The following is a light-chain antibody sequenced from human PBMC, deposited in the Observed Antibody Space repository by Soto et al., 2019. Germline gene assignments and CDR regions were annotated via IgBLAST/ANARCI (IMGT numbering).Light chain of an antibody. CDR2: SND. Sequence: QSVLTQAPSASGTPGQRVTISCSGSSSNIGSNTVSWYQQVPGTAPKLLIYSNDQRPSGVPDRFSGSKSGTSASLAICGLQSEDEADYYCAAWDDSLNGWVFGGGTKLTVL. V-gene: IGLV1-44*01. J-gene: IGLJ3*02. CDR3: AAWDDSLNGWV. CDR1: SSNIGSNT.